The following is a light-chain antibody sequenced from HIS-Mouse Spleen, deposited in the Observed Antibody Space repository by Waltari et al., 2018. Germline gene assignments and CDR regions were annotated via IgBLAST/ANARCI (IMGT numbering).Light chain of an antibody. Sequence: LTQPPSVSVSPGQTASITCSGDKLGDKYACWYQQKPGQSPVLVIYQDSKRPSGIPERFSGSNSGNTATLTISGTQAMDEADYYCQAWDGFGGGTKLTVL. CDR2: QDS. CDR3: QAWDG. CDR1: KLGDKY. V-gene: IGLV3-1*01. J-gene: IGLJ2*01.